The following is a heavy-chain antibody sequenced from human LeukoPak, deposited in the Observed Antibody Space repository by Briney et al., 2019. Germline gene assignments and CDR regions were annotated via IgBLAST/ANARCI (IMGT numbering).Heavy chain of an antibody. CDR2: IVVGSGNT. CDR1: GFTFTSSA. Sequence: VKVSCKASGFTFTSSAMQWVRQARGQRLEWIGWIVVGSGNTNYAQKFQERVTITRDMSTSTAYMELSSLRSEDTAVYYCAANEYSSVALQFDYWGQGTLVTVSS. CDR3: AANEYSSVALQFDY. V-gene: IGHV1-58*02. J-gene: IGHJ4*02. D-gene: IGHD6-6*01.